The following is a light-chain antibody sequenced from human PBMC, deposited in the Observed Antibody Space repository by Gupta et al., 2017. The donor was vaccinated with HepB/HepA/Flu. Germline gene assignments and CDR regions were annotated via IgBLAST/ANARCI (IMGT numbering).Light chain of an antibody. CDR2: WAS. CDR3: QQYYDIPIT. V-gene: IGKV4-1*01. CDR1: QNLLYANNKDY. J-gene: IGKJ5*01. Sequence: EIVMTQSPDSLAVSLGERATINCKSSQNLLYANNKDYLAWYQKKPGQPPKLLISWASTRESGVPDRFSGSGSRTDFTLTISGLQADDVAVYYCQQYYDIPITFGQGTRLEIK.